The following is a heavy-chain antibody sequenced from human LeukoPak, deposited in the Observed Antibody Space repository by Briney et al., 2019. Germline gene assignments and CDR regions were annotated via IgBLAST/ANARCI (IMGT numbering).Heavy chain of an antibody. V-gene: IGHV4-59*08. J-gene: IGHJ4*02. CDR3: ARRDGYKTNLDY. CDR2: IYYSGNT. Sequence: PSETLSLTCTVSGGSISSHYWSWIRQPPGKGLEWIGCIYYSGNTNYNPSLESRVTISVDTSKNQFSLKLSSVTAADTAVYYCARRDGYKTNLDYWGQGTLVTVSS. D-gene: IGHD5-24*01. CDR1: GGSISSHY.